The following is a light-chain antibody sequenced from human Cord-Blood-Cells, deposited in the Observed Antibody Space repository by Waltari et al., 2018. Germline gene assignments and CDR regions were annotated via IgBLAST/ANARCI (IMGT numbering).Light chain of an antibody. CDR3: QQYGSSPRT. CDR2: GAS. V-gene: IGKV3-20*01. Sequence: EIVLTQSTGTLSLSTGERATLSCRASQRVSSSYLGWDQQKPGQAPRLPIHGASSRATGIPDRFSGSGSGTDFTLTISILEPEDFAVYYCQQYGSSPRTFGQGTKVEIK. CDR1: QRVSSSY. J-gene: IGKJ1*01.